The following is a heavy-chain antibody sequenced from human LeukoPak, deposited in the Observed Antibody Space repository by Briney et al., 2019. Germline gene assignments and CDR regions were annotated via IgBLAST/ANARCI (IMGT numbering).Heavy chain of an antibody. D-gene: IGHD3-10*01. Sequence: PSETLSLTCTVSGGSISSYYWSWIRQPPGKGLEWIGYIYYSGSTNYNPSLKSRVTISVDTSKNQFSLKLSSVTAADTAVYYCARDLPRGINWFDPWGQGTLVTVSS. J-gene: IGHJ5*02. CDR2: IYYSGST. CDR3: ARDLPRGINWFDP. CDR1: GGSISSYY. V-gene: IGHV4-59*12.